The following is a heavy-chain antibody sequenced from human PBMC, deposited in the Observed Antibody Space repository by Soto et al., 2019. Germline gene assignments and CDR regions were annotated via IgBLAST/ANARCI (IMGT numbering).Heavy chain of an antibody. Sequence: GGSLRLSCAASGFTVSSNYMNWVRQAPGKGLEWVSVIYSGGSTYYADSVKGRFTISRDNSKNTLYLKMNSLRAEDTAVYYCAGTYWNYYYFDYWGQGTLVTVSS. CDR2: IYSGGST. D-gene: IGHD1-7*01. CDR3: AGTYWNYYYFDY. CDR1: GFTVSSNY. J-gene: IGHJ4*02. V-gene: IGHV3-66*01.